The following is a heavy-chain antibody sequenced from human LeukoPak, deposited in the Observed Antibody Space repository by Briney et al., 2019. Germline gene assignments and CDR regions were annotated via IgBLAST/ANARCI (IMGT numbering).Heavy chain of an antibody. CDR2: IIPIFGTA. J-gene: IGHJ6*02. D-gene: IGHD5-18*01. V-gene: IGHV1-69*13. CDR1: GGTFSSYA. CDR3: ARTWIQLWSQAYYYYGMDV. Sequence: SVKVSCKASGGTFSSYAISWVRQAPGQGLEWMGGIIPIFGTANNAQKFQGRVTITADESTSTAYMELSSLRSEDTAVHYCARTWIQLWSQAYYYYGMDVWGQGTTVTVSS.